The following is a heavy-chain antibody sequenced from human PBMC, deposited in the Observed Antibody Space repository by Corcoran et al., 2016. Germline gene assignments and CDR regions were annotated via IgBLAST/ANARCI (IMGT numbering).Heavy chain of an antibody. J-gene: IGHJ5*02. V-gene: IGHV3-33*01. Sequence: QVQLVESGGGVVQPGRSLRLSCAASGFTFSSYGMHWVRQAPGKGLEWVAVIWYDGSNKYYADSVKGRFTISRDNSKNTLYLQMNSLRAEDTAVYYCARDMITFGGVIVLDPWGQGTLVTVSS. CDR2: IWYDGSNK. D-gene: IGHD3-16*02. CDR1: GFTFSSYG. CDR3: ARDMITFGGVIVLDP.